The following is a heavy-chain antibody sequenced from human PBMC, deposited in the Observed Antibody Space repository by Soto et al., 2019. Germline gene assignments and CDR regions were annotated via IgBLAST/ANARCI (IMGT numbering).Heavy chain of an antibody. V-gene: IGHV1-69*02. CDR2: IVPILGIG. D-gene: IGHD6-19*01. CDR3: AREIAVAGKTSDVFDI. CDR1: GGTFSSYT. Sequence: QVQLVQSGAEVKKPGSSVKVSCKASGGTFSSYTFSWVRQAPGQGHEWMGRIVPILGIGNYAQKFQGSVTITADKSTSTAYMELSSLRSEDTAVYYCAREIAVAGKTSDVFDIWGQGTMVTVSS. J-gene: IGHJ3*02.